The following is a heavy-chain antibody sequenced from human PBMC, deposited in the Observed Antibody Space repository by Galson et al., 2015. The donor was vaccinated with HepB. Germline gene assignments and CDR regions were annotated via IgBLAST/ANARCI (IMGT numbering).Heavy chain of an antibody. Sequence: CAISGDSVSSNSAAWTWIRQSPSRGLEWLGRTYYRSKWYHDYGVSVKSRITINPDTSKNQFSLHLNSVTPEDTAVYYCARDQGAFNIWGQGTTVTVSS. CDR2: TYYRSKWYH. J-gene: IGHJ3*02. CDR1: GDSVSSNSAA. CDR3: ARDQGAFNI. V-gene: IGHV6-1*01.